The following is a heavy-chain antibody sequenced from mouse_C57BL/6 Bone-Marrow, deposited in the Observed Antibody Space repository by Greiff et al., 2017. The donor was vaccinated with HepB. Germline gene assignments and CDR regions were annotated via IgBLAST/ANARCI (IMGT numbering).Heavy chain of an antibody. J-gene: IGHJ3*01. CDR2: IHPTSGST. CDR1: GYTFTSYW. V-gene: IGHV1-64*01. Sequence: QVQLQQPGAELVKPGASVKLSCKASGYTFTSYWMHWVKQRPGQGLEWIGMIHPTSGSTNYNEKFKSKATLTVDESSSTAYMHRSSLTSEDSAVYYCASPGGEAGASFAYWGQGTLVTVSA. CDR3: ASPGGEAGASFAY.